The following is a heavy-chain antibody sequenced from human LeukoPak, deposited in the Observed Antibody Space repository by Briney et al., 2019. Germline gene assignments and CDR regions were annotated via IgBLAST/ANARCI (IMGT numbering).Heavy chain of an antibody. CDR1: GFTFSSYA. CDR3: AKGKRGVIVYAFDI. CDR2: ISYDGSNK. D-gene: IGHD3-22*01. J-gene: IGHJ3*02. Sequence: GGSLRLSCAASGFTFSSYAMHWVRQAPGKGLEWVAVISYDGSNKYYADSVKGRFTISRDNSKNTLYLQMNSLRAEDTAVYYCAKGKRGVIVYAFDIWGQGTMVTVSS. V-gene: IGHV3-30-3*01.